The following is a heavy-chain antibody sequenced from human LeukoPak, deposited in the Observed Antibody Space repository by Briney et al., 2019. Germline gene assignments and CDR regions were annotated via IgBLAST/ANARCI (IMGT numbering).Heavy chain of an antibody. D-gene: IGHD3-22*01. Sequence: GGSLRLSCAVSGFTVSNNYMNWVRQAPGKGLEWVSIIYRGGYTYYADSVKGRFTISRDNSKNTLHLQMNSLRAEDTTVYYCARADYYDSSVGYFFDYWGQGTLVTVSS. CDR1: GFTVSNNY. CDR3: ARADYYDSSVGYFFDY. V-gene: IGHV3-53*01. CDR2: IYRGGYT. J-gene: IGHJ4*02.